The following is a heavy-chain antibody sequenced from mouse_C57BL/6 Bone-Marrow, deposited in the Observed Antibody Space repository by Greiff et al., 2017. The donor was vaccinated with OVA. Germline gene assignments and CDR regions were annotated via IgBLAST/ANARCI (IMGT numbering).Heavy chain of an antibody. V-gene: IGHV1-54*01. CDR3: ARCTAQAYYFDY. J-gene: IGHJ2*01. D-gene: IGHD3-2*02. CDR2: TNPGSGGT. CDR1: GYAFTNYL. Sequence: QVQLKQSGAELVRPGTSVKVSCKASGYAFTNYLIEWVKQRPGQGLEWIGVTNPGSGGTNYNEKFKGKATLTADKSSSTAYMQLSSLTSEDSAVYFCARCTAQAYYFDYWGQGTTLTVSS.